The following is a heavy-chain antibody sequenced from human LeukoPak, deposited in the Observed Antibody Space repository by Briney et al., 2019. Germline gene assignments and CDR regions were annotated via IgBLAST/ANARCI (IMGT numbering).Heavy chain of an antibody. J-gene: IGHJ4*02. CDR3: ARDRIAAAGPLGY. Sequence: ASVKVSCKASGGTFSSYAISWVRQAPGQGLEWMGRIIPILGIANYAQKFQGGVTITADKSTSTAYMELSSLRSEDTAVYYCARDRIAAAGPLGYWGQGTLVTVSS. D-gene: IGHD6-13*01. CDR1: GGTFSSYA. CDR2: IIPILGIA. V-gene: IGHV1-69*04.